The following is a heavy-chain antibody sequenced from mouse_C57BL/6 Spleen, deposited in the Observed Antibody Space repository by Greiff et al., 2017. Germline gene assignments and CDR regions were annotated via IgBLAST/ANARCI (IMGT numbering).Heavy chain of an antibody. D-gene: IGHD4-1*01. J-gene: IGHJ4*01. Sequence: EVKLVESGGGLVKPGGSLKLSCAASGFTFSSYAMSWVRQTPEKRLEWVATISDGGSYTYYPDNVKGRFTISRDNAKNNLYLQMSHLKSEDTAMYYCARDGGLGAMDYWGQGTSVTVSS. V-gene: IGHV5-4*01. CDR2: ISDGGSYT. CDR3: ARDGGLGAMDY. CDR1: GFTFSSYA.